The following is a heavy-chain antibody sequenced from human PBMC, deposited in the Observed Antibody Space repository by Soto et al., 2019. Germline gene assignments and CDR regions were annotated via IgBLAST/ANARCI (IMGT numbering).Heavy chain of an antibody. D-gene: IGHD1-26*01. Sequence: GASVKVSCKAPGGSFSSYAISWVRQAPGQGLEWMGGIIPIFGTANYAQKFQGRVTITADESTSTAYMELSSLRSEDTAVYYCASRSIVGATLVFYFDYWGQGTLVTVSS. CDR2: IIPIFGTA. CDR3: ASRSIVGATLVFYFDY. J-gene: IGHJ4*02. CDR1: GGSFSSYA. V-gene: IGHV1-69*13.